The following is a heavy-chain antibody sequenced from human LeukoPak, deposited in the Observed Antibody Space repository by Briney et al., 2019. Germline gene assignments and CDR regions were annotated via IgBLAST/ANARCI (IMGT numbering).Heavy chain of an antibody. J-gene: IGHJ6*02. Sequence: SETLSLTCTVSGGSISSYYWSWIRQPPGKGLEWIGYIYYSGSTNYNPSLKSRVTISVDTSKNQFSLKLSSVTAADTAVYYCARLLDTNYGMDVWGQGTTVTVSS. V-gene: IGHV4-59*08. CDR3: ARLLDTNYGMDV. CDR2: IYYSGST. CDR1: GGSISSYY. D-gene: IGHD5-18*01.